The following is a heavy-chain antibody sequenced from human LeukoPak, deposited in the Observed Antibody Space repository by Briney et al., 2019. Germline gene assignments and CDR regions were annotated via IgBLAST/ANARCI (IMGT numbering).Heavy chain of an antibody. J-gene: IGHJ3*02. CDR2: IVVGSGNT. V-gene: IGHV1-58*01. CDR3: AAVQQQLVRGAFGI. Sequence: SVKVSCKASGFTFTSSAVQWVRQARGQRLEWIGWIVVGSGNTNYAQKFQERVTITRDMSKSTAYMELSSLRSEDTAVYYCAAVQQQLVRGAFGIWGQGTMVTVSS. D-gene: IGHD6-13*01. CDR1: GFTFTSSA.